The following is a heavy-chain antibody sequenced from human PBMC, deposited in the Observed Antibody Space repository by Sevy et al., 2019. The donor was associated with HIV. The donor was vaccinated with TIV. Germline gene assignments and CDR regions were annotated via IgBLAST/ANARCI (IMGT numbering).Heavy chain of an antibody. J-gene: IGHJ6*03. V-gene: IGHV3-23*01. CDR3: AEGGGGHYDPDEIGYYFYYYNMDV. Sequence: GGSLRLSCAVSGFSFDSYGMTWVRQAPGKGLEWVSGISGSGTRTYYADSVKGRFSISRDNSKNRLYLQMNSLRSEDTAIYYFAEGGGGHYDPDEIGYYFYYYNMDVWGKGTTVTVSS. CDR1: GFSFDSYG. D-gene: IGHD3-22*01. CDR2: ISGSGTRT.